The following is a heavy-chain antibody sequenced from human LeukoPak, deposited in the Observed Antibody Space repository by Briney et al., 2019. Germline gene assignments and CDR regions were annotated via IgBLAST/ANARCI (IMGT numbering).Heavy chain of an antibody. Sequence: SETLSLTCTVSGGSVSSGSYYWSWIRQPPGKGLEWIGYIYYSGSTNYNPSLKSRVTISVDTSKNQFSLKLSSVTAADTAVYYCARGVRGYCSSTSCYRYYYYYGMDVWGQGTTVTVSS. J-gene: IGHJ6*02. CDR1: GGSVSSGSYY. V-gene: IGHV4-61*01. CDR2: IYYSGST. D-gene: IGHD2-2*02. CDR3: ARGVRGYCSSTSCYRYYYYYGMDV.